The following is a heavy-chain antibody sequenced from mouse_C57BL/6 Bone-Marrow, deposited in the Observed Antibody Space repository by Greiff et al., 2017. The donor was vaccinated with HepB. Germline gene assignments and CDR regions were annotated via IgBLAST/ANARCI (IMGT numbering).Heavy chain of an antibody. V-gene: IGHV1-64*01. J-gene: IGHJ3*01. CDR3: ARGALLFFAY. Sequence: QVQLKQSGAELVKPGASVKLSCKASGYTFTSYWMHWVKQRPGQGLEWIGMIHPNSGSTNYNEKFKSKATLTVDKSSSTAYMQLSSLTSEDSAVYYCARGALLFFAYWGQGTLVTVSA. D-gene: IGHD2-1*01. CDR2: IHPNSGST. CDR1: GYTFTSYW.